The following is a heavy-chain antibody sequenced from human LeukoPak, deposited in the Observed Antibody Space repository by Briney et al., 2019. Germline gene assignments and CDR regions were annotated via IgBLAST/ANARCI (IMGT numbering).Heavy chain of an antibody. CDR3: ARVKSYYYDTSDKDAFDI. CDR1: GYTFTNYG. V-gene: IGHV1-18*01. CDR2: ISAYNGNT. Sequence: ASVKVSCKASGYTFTNYGISWVRQAPGQGLECMGWISAYNGNTNYAQRFQGRVTMTTDTSTSTAYMELSSLRSEDTAVYYCARVKSYYYDTSDKDAFDIWGQGTMVTVSS. J-gene: IGHJ3*02. D-gene: IGHD3-22*01.